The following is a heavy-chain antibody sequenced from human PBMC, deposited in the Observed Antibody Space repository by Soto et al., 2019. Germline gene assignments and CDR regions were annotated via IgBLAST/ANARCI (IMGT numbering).Heavy chain of an antibody. Sequence: PSETLSLTCAVYGGSFSGYYWSWIRQPPGKGLEWIGEINHSGSTNYNPSLKSRVTISVDTSKNQFSLKLSSVTAADTAVYYCARGPHRDGDIVVVPAALFDYWGQGTLVTV. J-gene: IGHJ4*02. D-gene: IGHD2-2*01. V-gene: IGHV4-34*01. CDR2: INHSGST. CDR3: ARGPHRDGDIVVVPAALFDY. CDR1: GGSFSGYY.